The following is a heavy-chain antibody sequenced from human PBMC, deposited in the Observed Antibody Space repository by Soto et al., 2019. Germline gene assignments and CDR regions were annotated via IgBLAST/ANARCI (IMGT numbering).Heavy chain of an antibody. J-gene: IGHJ1*01. D-gene: IGHD3-16*01. CDR1: GGSFSDYY. CDR2: INHSGST. CDR3: ARGGGAFQH. Sequence: QVQLQQWGAGLLKPSETLSLTCAVYGGSFSDYYWSWIRQPPGKGLEWIGEINHSGSTNYNPSLKRRGTISVDTSKNQFSLKLRSVTAADTAVYYCARGGGAFQHWGQGTLVTVSS. V-gene: IGHV4-34*01.